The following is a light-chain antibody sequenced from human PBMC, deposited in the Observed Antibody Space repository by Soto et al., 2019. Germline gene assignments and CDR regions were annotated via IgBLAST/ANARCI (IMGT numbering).Light chain of an antibody. CDR3: MFSYGGPRV. J-gene: IGLJ3*02. CDR1: TGDVTSGHF. CDR2: ETS. Sequence: QAVVTQESSLTVSPGGTVTLTCGSSTGDVTSGHFPYWFQQKPGQAPRTLIYETSNRHPWTPARFSGSLLGGKAALTLSGAQPEDEADYYCMFSYGGPRVFGGGTKLPVL. V-gene: IGLV7-46*01.